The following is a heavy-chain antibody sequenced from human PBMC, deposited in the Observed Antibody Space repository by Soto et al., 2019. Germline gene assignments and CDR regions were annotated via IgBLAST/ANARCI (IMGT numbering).Heavy chain of an antibody. D-gene: IGHD5-12*01. CDR2: INPSGGST. J-gene: IGHJ4*02. Sequence: GASVKVSCKASGYTFTSYYMHWVRQAPGQGLEWMGIINPSGGSTSYAQKFQGRVTMTRDTSTSTVYMELSSLRSEDTAVYYCARDLKSLGLRDETFDYWGQGTLVTVSS. CDR1: GYTFTSYY. CDR3: ARDLKSLGLRDETFDY. V-gene: IGHV1-46*03.